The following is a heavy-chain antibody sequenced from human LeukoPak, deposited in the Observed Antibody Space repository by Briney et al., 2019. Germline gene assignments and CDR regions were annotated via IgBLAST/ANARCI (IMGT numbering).Heavy chain of an antibody. J-gene: IGHJ4*02. D-gene: IGHD3-22*01. CDR1: GFTFSTYG. Sequence: PGGSLRLSCAAPGFTFSTYGMHWVRQAPGKGLEWVAFMRNDGTDKYYADSVKGRFTVSRDNSRNTVYLQINSLKSEDTAIYYCAKVDFYDTSGYYGPTFLDYWGQGTLVTASS. V-gene: IGHV3-30*02. CDR3: AKVDFYDTSGYYGPTFLDY. CDR2: MRNDGTDK.